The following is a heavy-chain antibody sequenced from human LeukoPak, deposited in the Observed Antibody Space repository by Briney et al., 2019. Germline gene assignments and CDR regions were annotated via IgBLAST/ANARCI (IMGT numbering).Heavy chain of an antibody. CDR2: ISYDGRNK. D-gene: IGHD6-13*01. CDR3: ARDITGSWSIDY. CDR1: GFTFSSYA. Sequence: PGRSLRLSCAASGFTFSSYAMHWVRQAPGKGLEWVAVISYDGRNKYHADSVTGRFTISRDNSKNTLYLQMNSLRAEDTAVYYCARDITGSWSIDYWGQGTLITVSS. V-gene: IGHV3-30-3*01. J-gene: IGHJ4*02.